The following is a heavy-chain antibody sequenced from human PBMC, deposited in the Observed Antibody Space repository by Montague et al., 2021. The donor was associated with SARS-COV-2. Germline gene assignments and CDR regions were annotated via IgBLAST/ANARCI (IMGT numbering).Heavy chain of an antibody. CDR1: GGSINSDY. V-gene: IGHV4-59*01. D-gene: IGHD5-24*01. CDR2: IYYRGST. J-gene: IGHJ5*02. CDR3: AREDRWNWFDP. Sequence: SETLSLTCTVSGGSINSDYWSWIRQPPGKGLEWIGYIYYRGSTNSNPSLKSRVTISVDTSKNQFSLKLISVTAADTAVYYCAREDRWNWFDPWGQGILVTVSS.